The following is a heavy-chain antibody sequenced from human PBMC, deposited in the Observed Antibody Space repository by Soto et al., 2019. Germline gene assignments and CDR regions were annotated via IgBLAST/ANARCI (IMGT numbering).Heavy chain of an antibody. CDR3: ARDGDGFPLGGTAQLDV. Sequence: QVQLVESGGGVVQSGKSLRLSCAASAFTFSTYAMHWVRQTPGKGLEWVAIISYDGRNQYFADSVKGRFTISRDNSKSTVYLQMNSLRNEDTAMYYCARDGDGFPLGGTAQLDVWGRGTMVTVS. V-gene: IGHV3-30*04. CDR2: ISYDGRNQ. J-gene: IGHJ3*01. CDR1: AFTFSTYA. D-gene: IGHD1-26*01.